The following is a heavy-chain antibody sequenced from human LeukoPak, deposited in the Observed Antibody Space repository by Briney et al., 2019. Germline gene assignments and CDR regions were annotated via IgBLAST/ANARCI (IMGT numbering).Heavy chain of an antibody. CDR3: ARRTTRGAFDI. V-gene: IGHV5-51*01. J-gene: IGHJ3*02. D-gene: IGHD1-1*01. CDR1: GYSFTTYW. Sequence: GESLKISCKGSGYSFTTYWIGWVSQMPGRGLEWMGIIYPGDSDTTYSPSFQGQVTISADKSISTAYLQWSSLKASDTAMYYCARRTTRGAFDIWGQGTMVTVSS. CDR2: IYPGDSDT.